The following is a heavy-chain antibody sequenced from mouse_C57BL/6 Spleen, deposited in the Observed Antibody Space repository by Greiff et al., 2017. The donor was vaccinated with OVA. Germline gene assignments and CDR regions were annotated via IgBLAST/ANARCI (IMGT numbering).Heavy chain of an antibody. CDR1: GYTFTSYW. J-gene: IGHJ1*03. CDR2: IYPGSGST. Sequence: VQLQQPGAELVKPGASVKMSCKASGYTFTSYWITWVKQRPGQGLEWIGDIYPGSGSTNYNEKFKSKATLTVDTSSSTAYMQLSSLTSEDSAVYYGARGTTVVARYFDVWGTGTTVTVSS. V-gene: IGHV1-55*01. D-gene: IGHD1-1*01. CDR3: ARGTTVVARYFDV.